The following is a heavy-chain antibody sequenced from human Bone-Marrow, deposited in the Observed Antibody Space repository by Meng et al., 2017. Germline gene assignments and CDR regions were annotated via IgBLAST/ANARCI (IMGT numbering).Heavy chain of an antibody. J-gene: IGHJ4*02. Sequence: GESLKISCAASGFTFSDYYMSWIRQAPGKGLEWVSYISSSGSTIYYADSVKGRFTISRDNAKKSLYLQMNSLRAEDTAVYYCARDESYSSSSTPFDYWGQGTLVTVSS. CDR2: ISSSGSTI. V-gene: IGHV3-11*01. D-gene: IGHD6-13*01. CDR1: GFTFSDYY. CDR3: ARDESYSSSSTPFDY.